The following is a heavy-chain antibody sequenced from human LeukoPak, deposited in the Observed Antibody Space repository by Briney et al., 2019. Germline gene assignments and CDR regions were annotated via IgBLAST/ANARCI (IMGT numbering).Heavy chain of an antibody. D-gene: IGHD1-26*01. CDR3: AEDSGSYPS. Sequence: SETLSLTCTVSGGSISGSSYYWSWIRQPPGKGLEWIGEINHSGSTNYNPSLKSRVTISVDTSKNQFSLKLSSVTAADTAVYYCAEDSGSYPSWGQGTMVTVSS. V-gene: IGHV4-39*07. CDR1: GGSISGSSYY. CDR2: INHSGST. J-gene: IGHJ3*01.